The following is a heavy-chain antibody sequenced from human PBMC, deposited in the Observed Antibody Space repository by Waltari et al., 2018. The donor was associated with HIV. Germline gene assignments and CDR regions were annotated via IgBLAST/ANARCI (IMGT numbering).Heavy chain of an antibody. CDR2: MSYGGST. CDR1: GGSITSSSSY. V-gene: IGHV4-39*01. Sequence: QLQLQESGLGLVKSSETLSLTCTVSGGSITSSSSYWRWIRQPPGKGLEWIGSMSYGGSTYQKSSLRSRLTISVDTSKNQFSLKLTSVTASDTAVYYCARSFSGYSNYFDPGGQGTLVTVSS. D-gene: IGHD4-4*01. CDR3: ARSFSGYSNYFDP. J-gene: IGHJ5*02.